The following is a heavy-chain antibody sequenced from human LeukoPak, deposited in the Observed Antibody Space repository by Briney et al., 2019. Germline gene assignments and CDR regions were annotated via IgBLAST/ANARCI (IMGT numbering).Heavy chain of an antibody. Sequence: ASVKVSCKASGYTFTSYGISWVRQAPGQGLEWMGWISAYNGNTNYAQKLQGRVTMTTDTSTSTAYMELRSLRSDDTAVYYCVRDRLYYGSGDHWGQGTLVTVSS. V-gene: IGHV1-18*04. CDR3: VRDRLYYGSGDH. CDR2: ISAYNGNT. J-gene: IGHJ4*02. CDR1: GYTFTSYG. D-gene: IGHD3-10*01.